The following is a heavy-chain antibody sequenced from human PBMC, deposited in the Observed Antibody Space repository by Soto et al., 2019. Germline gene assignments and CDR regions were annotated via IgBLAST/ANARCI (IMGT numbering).Heavy chain of an antibody. CDR3: ASPDYYMDV. V-gene: IGHV3-33*01. CDR1: GFTFISYG. CDR2: IWYDGSNK. J-gene: IGHJ6*03. Sequence: GRPLRLSCAASGFTFISYGMHWVRQAPGKGLEWVAVIWYDGSNKYYADSVKGRFTISRDNSKNTLYLQTNSLRAEDTAVYYCASPDYYMDVWGKGTTDTVSS.